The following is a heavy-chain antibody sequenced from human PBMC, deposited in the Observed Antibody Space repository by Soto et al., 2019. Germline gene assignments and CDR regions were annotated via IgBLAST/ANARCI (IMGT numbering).Heavy chain of an antibody. J-gene: IGHJ4*02. CDR2: INSDGSST. Sequence: GGSLRLSCAASGFTFSSYWMHWVRQAPGKGLVWVSRINSDGSSTSYADSVEGRFTISRDNAKNTLYLQMNSLRAEDTAVYYCARDRYSGYGRRANTLDYWGQGTLVTVSS. CDR3: ARDRYSGYGRRANTLDY. D-gene: IGHD5-12*01. CDR1: GFTFSSYW. V-gene: IGHV3-74*01.